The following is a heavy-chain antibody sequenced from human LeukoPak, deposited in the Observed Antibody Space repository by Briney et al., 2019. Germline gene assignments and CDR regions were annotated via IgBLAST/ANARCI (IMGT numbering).Heavy chain of an antibody. V-gene: IGHV3-7*03. Sequence: PGGSLRLSCAASGFALSSHWMTWVRQVPGRGPEWVANVNRDGSETYYLDSVKGRFTISKDNAKNSLYPQMNSLRAEDTALYHCAGNNGMDVWGQGTTVIVSS. CDR1: GFALSSHW. CDR3: AGNNGMDV. CDR2: VNRDGSET. J-gene: IGHJ6*02.